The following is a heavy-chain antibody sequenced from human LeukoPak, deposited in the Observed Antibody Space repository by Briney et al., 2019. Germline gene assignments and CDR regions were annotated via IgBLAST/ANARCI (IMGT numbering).Heavy chain of an antibody. J-gene: IGHJ4*02. Sequence: SGPALVKPTQTLTLTCTFSGFSLSTNGMRVSWIRQPPGKALEWLARIDWDDDKFYSTSLKTRLTISKGTSKNLVVLIMTNMDPVDTATYYCARTADGSHFDYWGQGTLVTVSS. CDR3: ARTADGSHFDY. V-gene: IGHV2-70*04. CDR1: GFSLSTNGMR. CDR2: IDWDDDK. D-gene: IGHD5-24*01.